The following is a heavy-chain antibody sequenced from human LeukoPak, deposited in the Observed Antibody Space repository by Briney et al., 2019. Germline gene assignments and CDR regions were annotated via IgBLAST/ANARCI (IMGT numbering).Heavy chain of an antibody. J-gene: IGHJ5*02. Sequence: GGSLRLSCAGSGVTFSRNWMHWVRQAPGKGLVWVSRISSDGSGTTYAASVKGRFTISRDNAKNTLYLQMNSLRAEDTAVYYCATSMGGYNWFDPWGQGTLVTVSS. CDR2: ISSDGSGT. V-gene: IGHV3-74*01. CDR1: GVTFSRNW. D-gene: IGHD2/OR15-2a*01. CDR3: ATSMGGYNWFDP.